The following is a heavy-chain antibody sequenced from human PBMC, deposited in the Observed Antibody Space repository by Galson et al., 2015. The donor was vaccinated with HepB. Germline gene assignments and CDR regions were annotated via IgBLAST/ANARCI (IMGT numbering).Heavy chain of an antibody. V-gene: IGHV3-66*01. J-gene: IGHJ2*01. CDR2: IYSGGST. CDR1: GFTVSSNY. CDR3: ARDGYSSSWYVRYFDL. D-gene: IGHD6-13*01. Sequence: SLRLSCAASGFTVSSNYMSWVRQAPGKGLEWVSVIYSGGSTYYADSVKGRFTISRDNSKNTLYLQMYSLRAEDTAVYYCARDGYSSSWYVRYFDLWGRGTLVTVSS.